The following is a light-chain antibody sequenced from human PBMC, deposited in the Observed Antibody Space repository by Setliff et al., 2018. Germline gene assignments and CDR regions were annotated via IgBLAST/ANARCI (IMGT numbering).Light chain of an antibody. CDR1: SIDLSGYTY. CDR2: DVT. CDR3: CSYTISSTRV. J-gene: IGLJ1*01. Sequence: QSALTQPPSASGSPGQSVTISCAGTSIDLSGYTYVSWYQQHPGKAPQVIIYDVTKRPSGVPDRFSGSKSGNTASLTVSGLQAEDEADYYCCSYTISSTRVFGTGTKGTVL. V-gene: IGLV2-8*01.